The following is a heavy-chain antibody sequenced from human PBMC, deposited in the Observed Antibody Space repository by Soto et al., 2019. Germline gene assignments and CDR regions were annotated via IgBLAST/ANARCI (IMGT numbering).Heavy chain of an antibody. V-gene: IGHV4-61*01. Sequence: SETLSLTCTVSVVSVSSGSYYCSWIRQPPWKGLEWIGYIYYSGSTNYNPSLKSRVTISVDTSKNQFSLKLSSVTAADTAVYYCARVPYYDFWRGYHLYFHYWGQGTLVTVSS. CDR2: IYYSGST. CDR1: VVSVSSGSYY. CDR3: ARVPYYDFWRGYHLYFHY. J-gene: IGHJ4*02. D-gene: IGHD3-3*01.